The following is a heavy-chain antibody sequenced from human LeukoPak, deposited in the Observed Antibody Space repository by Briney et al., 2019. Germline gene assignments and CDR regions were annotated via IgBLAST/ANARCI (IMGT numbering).Heavy chain of an antibody. CDR1: GGSISSGDYY. D-gene: IGHD1-1*01. J-gene: IGHJ4*02. CDR3: ARSWNDSFDY. CDR2: IYYSGST. Sequence: SETLSLTCTVSGGSISSGDYYWSWIRQPPGKGLEWIGYIYYSGSTYYNPSLKSRVTISVDTSKNQFSLKLSSVTAADAAVYYCARSWNDSFDYWGQGTLVTVSS. V-gene: IGHV4-30-4*01.